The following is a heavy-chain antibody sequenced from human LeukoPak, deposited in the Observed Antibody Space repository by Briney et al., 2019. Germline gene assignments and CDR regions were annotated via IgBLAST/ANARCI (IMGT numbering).Heavy chain of an antibody. CDR3: ASGTWIHYFNY. CDR1: GDFISNGYY. V-gene: IGHV4-38-2*02. CDR2: IYHSGRT. D-gene: IGHD1-26*01. Sequence: SETRSLTCTVSGDFISNGYYWGWIRQPPGKGLEWIGSIYHSGRTYYNPSLKSRATISVDTSKNQFSLRLSSMTASDTAVYYCASGTWIHYFNYWGEGALVTVSS. J-gene: IGHJ4*02.